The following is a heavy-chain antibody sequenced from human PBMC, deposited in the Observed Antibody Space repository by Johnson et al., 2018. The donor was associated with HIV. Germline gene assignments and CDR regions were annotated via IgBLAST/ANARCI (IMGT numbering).Heavy chain of an antibody. D-gene: IGHD4-17*01. CDR3: TTDLRVTTSLRAFDI. CDR2: ISYDGSNK. CDR1: GFTFSSYG. J-gene: IGHJ3*02. V-gene: IGHV3-30*19. Sequence: QVQLVESGGGVVQPGGSLRLSCAASGFTFSSYGMHWVRQAPGKGLEWVAVISYDGSNKYYAAPMKGRFTISRDDSKNTLYLQMNSLKTEDTAVYYCTTDLRVTTSLRAFDIWGQGTMVTVSS.